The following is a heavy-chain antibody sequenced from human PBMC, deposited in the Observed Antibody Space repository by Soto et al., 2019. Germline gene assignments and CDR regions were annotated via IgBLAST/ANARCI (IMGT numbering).Heavy chain of an antibody. CDR3: ARGTVTTRVDWFDP. CDR1: GFTYTRYS. CDR2: ISSTTNYI. J-gene: IGHJ5*02. Sequence: GGSLRLSCAASGFTYTRYSMNWVRQAPGKGLEWVSSISSTTNYIYYGDSMKGRFTISRDNAKNSLYLQMNSLRAEDTAVYYCARGTVTTRVDWFDPWGQGTLVTVSS. V-gene: IGHV3-21*01. D-gene: IGHD4-17*01.